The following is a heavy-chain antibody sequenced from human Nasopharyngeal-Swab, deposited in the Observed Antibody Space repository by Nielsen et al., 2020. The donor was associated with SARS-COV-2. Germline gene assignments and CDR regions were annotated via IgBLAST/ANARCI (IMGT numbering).Heavy chain of an antibody. CDR2: ISSSSSTS. CDR3: ARDVAIVGATLEN. D-gene: IGHD1-26*01. V-gene: IGHV3-48*02. Sequence: GESLKISCAASEFTMSRNGMHWVRQAPGKGLEWVAYISSSSSTSYYGDSVKGRFTISRDNPKNSLYLQMNSLRDEDTALYYCARDVAIVGATLENWGQGTLVTVSS. CDR1: EFTMSRNG. J-gene: IGHJ4*02.